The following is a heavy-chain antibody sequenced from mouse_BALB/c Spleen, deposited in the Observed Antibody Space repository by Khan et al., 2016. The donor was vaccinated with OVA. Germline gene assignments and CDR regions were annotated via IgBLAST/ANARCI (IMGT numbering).Heavy chain of an antibody. J-gene: IGHJ3*01. V-gene: IGHV1S56*01. CDR1: GYTFTSYG. CDR2: IYPGDGST. CDR3: ARGGYGSFAY. Sequence: QVQLKESGPELVKPGALVKISCKTSGYTFTSYGINWVKQRPGQGLEWIGWIYPGDGSTKFNEKFKEKATLTADNSSSTVYMQLSSLTSENSAVYFWARGGYGSFAYWGQGTLVTVSA. D-gene: IGHD1-2*01.